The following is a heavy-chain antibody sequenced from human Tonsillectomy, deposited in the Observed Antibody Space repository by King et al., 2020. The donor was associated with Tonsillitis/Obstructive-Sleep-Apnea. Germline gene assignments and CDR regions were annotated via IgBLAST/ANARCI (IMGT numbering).Heavy chain of an antibody. D-gene: IGHD3-9*01. CDR3: TRDRGILIGYYPFDC. CDR2: LSSSSGYL. J-gene: IGHJ4*02. Sequence: VQLVESGGGLVKPGGSLRLSCAASGFSFSSYTMNWVRQAPGKGLEWVSSLSSSSGYLYYADSVKGRFTISRDNARNSLYLQMNSLRAEDTAVYYCTRDRGILIGYYPFDCWGQGTLVTVSS. CDR1: GFSFSSYT. V-gene: IGHV3-21*01.